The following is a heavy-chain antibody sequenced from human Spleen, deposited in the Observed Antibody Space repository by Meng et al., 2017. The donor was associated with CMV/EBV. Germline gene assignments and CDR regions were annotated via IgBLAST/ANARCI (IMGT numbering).Heavy chain of an antibody. D-gene: IGHD2-2*01. J-gene: IGHJ4*02. V-gene: IGHV1-2*02. CDR2: INPNIGGT. CDR1: GYTFTGYY. CDR3: ASSPGFLVPAATVY. Sequence: SGYTFTGYYMHWVRQDPGQGLEWMGWINPNIGGTIYAQKFQGRVTMTRDTSTNTVYMELSSLRSEDTAVYYCASSPGFLVPAATVYWGQGTLVTVSS.